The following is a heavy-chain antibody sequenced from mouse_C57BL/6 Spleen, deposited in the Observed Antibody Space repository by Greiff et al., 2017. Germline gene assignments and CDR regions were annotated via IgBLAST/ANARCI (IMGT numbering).Heavy chain of an antibody. CDR2: ISGGGGNT. Sequence: EVKLVESGGGLVKPGGSLKLSCAASGFTFSSYTMSWVRQTPEKRLEWVATISGGGGNTYYPDSVKGRFTISRDNAKNTLYLQMSSLRSEDTAVXYCARHDGYYEGYWGQGTTLTVAS. CDR1: GFTFSSYT. D-gene: IGHD2-3*01. V-gene: IGHV5-9*04. J-gene: IGHJ2*01. CDR3: ARHDGYYEGY.